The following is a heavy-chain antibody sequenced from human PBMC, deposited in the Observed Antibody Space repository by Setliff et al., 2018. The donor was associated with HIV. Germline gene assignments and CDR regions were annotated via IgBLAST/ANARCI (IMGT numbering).Heavy chain of an antibody. D-gene: IGHD3-10*01. Sequence: GESPKISCKGSGYNFSNYWIAWLRQMPGKGLECMGIIYPGDSDTRYSPSFQGHVTISADKSISTAYLQWSSLKASDTAMYYCARHGQYGSGSYYNRPFDYWGQGTLVTVSS. CDR2: IYPGDSDT. CDR1: GYNFSNYW. V-gene: IGHV5-51*01. CDR3: ARHGQYGSGSYYNRPFDY. J-gene: IGHJ4*02.